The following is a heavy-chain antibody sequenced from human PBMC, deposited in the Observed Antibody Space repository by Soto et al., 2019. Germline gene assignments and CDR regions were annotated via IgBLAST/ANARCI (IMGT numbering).Heavy chain of an antibody. J-gene: IGHJ5*02. CDR2: ISAYNGNT. CDR1: GYTFTSYG. V-gene: IGHV1-18*04. D-gene: IGHD3-16*01. Sequence: ASVKVSCKPSGYTFTSYGISWVRQAPGQGLEWMGWISAYNGNTNYAQKLQGRVTMTTDTSTSTAYRELRSLRSDDTAVYYCARDEFGNWFDPWGQGTLVTVSS. CDR3: ARDEFGNWFDP.